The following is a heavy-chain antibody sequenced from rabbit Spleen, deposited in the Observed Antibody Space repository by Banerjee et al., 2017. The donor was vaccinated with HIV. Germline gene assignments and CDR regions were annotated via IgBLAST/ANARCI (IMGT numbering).Heavy chain of an antibody. CDR1: GFDLNTYG. Sequence: QEQLVESGGGLVQPGGSLTLSCKASGFDLNTYGVSWVRQAPGKGLEWIGYIDPVFGVTYYATWVNGRFTISSQNAQNTLYLQLNSLTVADTATYFCVRGASSSGFYSLWGPGTLVTVS. CDR2: IDPVFGVT. CDR3: VRGASSSGFYSL. V-gene: IGHV1S47*01. D-gene: IGHD1-1*01. J-gene: IGHJ4*01.